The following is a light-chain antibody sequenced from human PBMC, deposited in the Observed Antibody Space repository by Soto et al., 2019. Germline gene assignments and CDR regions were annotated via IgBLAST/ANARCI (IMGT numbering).Light chain of an antibody. Sequence: DIQMTQSPSSLSASVGDRVTITCQASQDITNFLNSYQQKPGKAPKLLIYDASSLQTGVPSRFSGSGSEIDISFTISSLQPEDIATYYCQQFDDVPYSFGQGTKVAIK. V-gene: IGKV1-33*01. CDR3: QQFDDVPYS. CDR1: QDITNF. CDR2: DAS. J-gene: IGKJ2*03.